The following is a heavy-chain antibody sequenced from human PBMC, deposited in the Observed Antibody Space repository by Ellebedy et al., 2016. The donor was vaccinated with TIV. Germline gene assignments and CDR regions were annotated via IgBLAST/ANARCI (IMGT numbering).Heavy chain of an antibody. Sequence: SETLSLTCAVYGGSFSGYYWSWIRQPPGKGLEWIGEINHSGSTNYNPSLKSRVTVSVDTSKNQFSLKLSSVTAADTAVYYCARGWGYSDYDYMVYFDYWGQGTLVTVSS. V-gene: IGHV4-34*01. CDR1: GGSFSGYY. CDR2: INHSGST. D-gene: IGHD5-12*01. J-gene: IGHJ4*02. CDR3: ARGWGYSDYDYMVYFDY.